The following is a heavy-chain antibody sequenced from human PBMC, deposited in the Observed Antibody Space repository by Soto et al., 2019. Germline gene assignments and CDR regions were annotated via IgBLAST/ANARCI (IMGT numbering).Heavy chain of an antibody. V-gene: IGHV1-58*02. CDR3: AAPYYYDSSGDAFDI. CDR1: GFTFTSSA. D-gene: IGHD3-22*01. Sequence: SVKVSCKASGFTFTSSAMQWVRQARGQRLEWIGWIVVGSGNTNYAQKFQERVTITRDMSTSTAYMELSSLRSEDTAVYYCAAPYYYDSSGDAFDIWGQRTMVTVSS. CDR2: IVVGSGNT. J-gene: IGHJ3*02.